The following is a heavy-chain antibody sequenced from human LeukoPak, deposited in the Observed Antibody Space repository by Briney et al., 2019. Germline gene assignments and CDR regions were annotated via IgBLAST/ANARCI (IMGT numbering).Heavy chain of an antibody. CDR2: IGSSGTK. D-gene: IGHD6-19*01. J-gene: IGHJ4*02. CDR3: ARSTVPEYYFEY. V-gene: IGHV3-48*03. CDR1: GFTFTSYN. Sequence: GGSLRLSCAVSGFTFTSYNMQWLRQAPGTGLEWVSYIGSSGTKYYADSVKGRFTVSRDDAKNSLYLQMNSLRAEDTAVYYCARSTVPEYYFEYWGQGTLVTVSS.